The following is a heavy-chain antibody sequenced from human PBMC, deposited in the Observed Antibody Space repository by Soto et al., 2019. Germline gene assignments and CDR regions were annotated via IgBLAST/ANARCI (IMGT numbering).Heavy chain of an antibody. Sequence: DVPLVESGGGLIQPGGSLRLSCVASGLTVSGEKYMAWVRQAPGKRPDWVSGVYDLDGTYYADSVRGRVTTSMDSSRTTVYLQMRDLRPADTALCFCETLHLLEHAYDVRGQGTIVTFAS. D-gene: IGHD1-26*01. V-gene: IGHV3-53*01. CDR3: ETLHLLEHAYDV. J-gene: IGHJ3*01. CDR2: VYDLDGT. CDR1: GLTVSGEKY.